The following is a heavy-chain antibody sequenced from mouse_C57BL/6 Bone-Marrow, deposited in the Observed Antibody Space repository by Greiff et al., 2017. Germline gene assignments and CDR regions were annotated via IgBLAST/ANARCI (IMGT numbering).Heavy chain of an antibody. Sequence: QVQLQQSGAELARPGASVKLSCKASGYTFTSYGISWVKQRTGQGLEWIGEIYPRSGNTYYNEKFKGKATLTADKSSSTAYMELRSLTSEDSAVYFCARSNCYDYGSSYGNDYWGQGTTLTVSS. D-gene: IGHD1-1*01. CDR2: IYPRSGNT. J-gene: IGHJ2*01. CDR3: ARSNCYDYGSSYGNDY. V-gene: IGHV1-81*01. CDR1: GYTFTSYG.